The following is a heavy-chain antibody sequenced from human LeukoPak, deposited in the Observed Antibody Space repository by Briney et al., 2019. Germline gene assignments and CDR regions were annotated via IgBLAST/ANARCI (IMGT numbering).Heavy chain of an antibody. Sequence: SETLSLTCAVYGGSFSGYYWSWIRQPPGKGLEGIGEINHSGSTNYNPSLKSRVTISVDTYKNQFSLKLSSVTAADTAVYYCARQGGSYLDAFDIWGQGTMVTVSS. J-gene: IGHJ3*02. D-gene: IGHD1-26*01. CDR1: GGSFSGYY. CDR2: INHSGST. V-gene: IGHV4-34*01. CDR3: ARQGGSYLDAFDI.